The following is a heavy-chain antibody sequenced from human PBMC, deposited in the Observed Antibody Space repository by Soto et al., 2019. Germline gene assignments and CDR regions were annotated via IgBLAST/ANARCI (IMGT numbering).Heavy chain of an antibody. CDR2: IYYRGST. CDR3: ARIPVDTSMISWFDP. J-gene: IGHJ5*02. D-gene: IGHD5-18*01. CDR1: GGSVSSGDYY. V-gene: IGHV4-61*08. Sequence: QVQLQESGPGLVKASETLSLTCTVSGGSVSSGDYYWSWIRQPPGKGLEWIGNIYYRGSTNYNPSLKSRATISVDTSKNQFSLKVSSVTAADTAVYYCARIPVDTSMISWFDPWGQGTLVTVSS.